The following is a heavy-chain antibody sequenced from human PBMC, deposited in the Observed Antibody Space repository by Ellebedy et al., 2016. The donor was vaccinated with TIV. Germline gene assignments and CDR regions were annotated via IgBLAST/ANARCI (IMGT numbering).Heavy chain of an antibody. CDR3: ARDPCSSTSCPWSDP. J-gene: IGHJ5*02. D-gene: IGHD2-2*01. V-gene: IGHV1-2*02. Sequence: ASVKVSCKASGYTFTGYYMHWVRQPPGQGLEWMGWINPNSGGTNYAQKFQGRVTMTRDTSISTAYMELRRLRSDDTAVYYCARDPCSSTSCPWSDPWGQGTLVTVSS. CDR2: INPNSGGT. CDR1: GYTFTGYY.